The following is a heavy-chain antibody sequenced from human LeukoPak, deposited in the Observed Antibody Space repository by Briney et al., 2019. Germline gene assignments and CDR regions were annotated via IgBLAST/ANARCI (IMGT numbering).Heavy chain of an antibody. CDR1: GGSFSGYC. CDR3: ARTRVRLRSSSFDY. J-gene: IGHJ4*02. D-gene: IGHD4-17*01. Sequence: SETLSLTCAVYGGSFSGYCWSWIRQPPGKGLEWIGEINHSGSTNYNPSLKSRVTISVDTSKNQFSLKLSSVTAADTAVYYCARTRVRLRSSSFDYWGQGTLVTVSS. CDR2: INHSGST. V-gene: IGHV4-34*01.